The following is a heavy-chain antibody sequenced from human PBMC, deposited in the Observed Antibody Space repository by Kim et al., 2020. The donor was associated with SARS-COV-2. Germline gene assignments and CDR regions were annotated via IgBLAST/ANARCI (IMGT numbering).Heavy chain of an antibody. Sequence: SETLSLTCTVSGGSISSGGYYWSWIRQHPGKGLEWIGYIYYSGSTYYNPSLKSRVTISVDTSKNQFSLKLSSVTAADTAGYYCARDRCEGWVGSTSCYYYGMDVWGQGTTVTVSS. V-gene: IGHV4-31*03. J-gene: IGHJ6*02. CDR1: GGSISSGGYY. CDR3: ARDRCEGWVGSTSCYYYGMDV. D-gene: IGHD2-2*01. CDR2: IYYSGST.